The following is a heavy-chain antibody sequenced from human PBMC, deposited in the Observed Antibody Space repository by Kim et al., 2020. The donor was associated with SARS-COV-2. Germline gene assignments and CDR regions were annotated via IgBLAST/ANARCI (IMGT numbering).Heavy chain of an antibody. V-gene: IGHV1-69*13. CDR3: ARDRGSSYYYYYGMDV. Sequence: SVKVSCKASGGTFSSYAISWVRQAPGQGLEWMGGIIPIFGTANYAQKFQGRVTITADESTSTAYMELSSLRSEDTAVYYCARDRGSSYYYYYGMDVWGQGTTVTVSS. CDR1: GGTFSSYA. D-gene: IGHD6-6*01. CDR2: IIPIFGTA. J-gene: IGHJ6*02.